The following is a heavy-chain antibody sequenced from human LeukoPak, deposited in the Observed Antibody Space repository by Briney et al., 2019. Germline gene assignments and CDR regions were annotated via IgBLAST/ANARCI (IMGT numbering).Heavy chain of an antibody. CDR1: GGSISSSSYY. CDR3: ARHGESGSYLPSAFDI. V-gene: IGHV4-39*01. CDR2: IYYSGST. J-gene: IGHJ3*02. D-gene: IGHD1-26*01. Sequence: SETLSLTCTVSGGSISSSSYYWGWIRQPPGKGLEWIRSIYYSGSTYYNPSLKSRVTISVDTSKNQFSLKLSSVTAADTAVYYCARHGESGSYLPSAFDIWGQGTMVTVSS.